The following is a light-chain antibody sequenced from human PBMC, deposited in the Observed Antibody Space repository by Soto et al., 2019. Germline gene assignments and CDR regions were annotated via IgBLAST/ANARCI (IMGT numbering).Light chain of an antibody. V-gene: IGKV3-20*01. Sequence: EIVLTQSPGTLSLSPGERATLSCRASQSVGSSYLAWHQQKPGQAPRLLIYGASSRATGVPDRFSGSGSGTVFTLTINRLEPEDFALYYCQHYGGSSWTFGQGTKVDIK. CDR2: GAS. CDR3: QHYGGSSWT. J-gene: IGKJ1*01. CDR1: QSVGSSY.